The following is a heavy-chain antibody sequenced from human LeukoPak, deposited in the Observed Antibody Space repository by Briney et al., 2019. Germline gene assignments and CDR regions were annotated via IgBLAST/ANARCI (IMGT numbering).Heavy chain of an antibody. CDR3: ASVLSGIAVAGSFDP. D-gene: IGHD6-19*01. J-gene: IGHJ5*02. CDR2: IIPILGIA. CDR1: AGTFTSYA. V-gene: IGHV1-69*04. Sequence: SVTVSCTASAGTFTSYAISWVRQAPGQGLEWMGTIIPILGIANYAQKFQGRVTITADKSTSTAYMELSSLRSEDTAVYYCASVLSGIAVAGSFDPWGQGTLVTVSS.